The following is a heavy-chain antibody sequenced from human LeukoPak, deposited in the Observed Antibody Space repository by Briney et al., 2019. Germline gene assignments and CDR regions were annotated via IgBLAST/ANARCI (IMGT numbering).Heavy chain of an antibody. D-gene: IGHD1-14*01. V-gene: IGHV3-7*01. Sequence: GGSLRLSCAASGFNFRAHWMSWARQAPGKGLEWVASLNQDADREYYVDSVKGRFTISRHNAKNSLYLQMDSLRVEDTAVYYCARATTASARDHWGQGTLVTVSS. J-gene: IGHJ4*02. CDR3: ARATTASARDH. CDR2: LNQDADRE. CDR1: GFNFRAHW.